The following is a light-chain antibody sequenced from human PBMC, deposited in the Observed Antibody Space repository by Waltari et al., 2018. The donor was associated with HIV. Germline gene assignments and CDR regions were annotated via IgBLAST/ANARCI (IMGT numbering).Light chain of an antibody. V-gene: IGKV3-20*01. Sequence: EIVLTQSPGTLSLYVGERATLSCRASQSLTSTYIAWYQQKPGQAPSLLIYDASTRATGIPDRFSGSGSGTDFTLTISRLEPEDFAVYYCQQYVTSPLTFGGGTKVQT. CDR1: QSLTSTY. CDR2: DAS. CDR3: QQYVTSPLT. J-gene: IGKJ4*01.